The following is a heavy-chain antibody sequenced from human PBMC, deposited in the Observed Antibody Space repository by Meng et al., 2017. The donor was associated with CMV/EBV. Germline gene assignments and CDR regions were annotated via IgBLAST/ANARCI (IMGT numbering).Heavy chain of an antibody. Sequence: SVKVSCEASGGTFSSYAISWVRQAPGQGFEWMGGIIPIFGTANYAQKFQGRVTITTDESTSTAYMELSSLRSEDTAVYYCARDDVGDSSGYYYQCAFDIWGQGTMVTVSS. CDR2: IIPIFGTA. CDR3: ARDDVGDSSGYYYQCAFDI. CDR1: GGTFSSYA. D-gene: IGHD3-22*01. J-gene: IGHJ3*02. V-gene: IGHV1-69*05.